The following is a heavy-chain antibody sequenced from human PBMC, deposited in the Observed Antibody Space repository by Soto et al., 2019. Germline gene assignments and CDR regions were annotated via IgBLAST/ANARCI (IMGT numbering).Heavy chain of an antibody. CDR2: ISYDGSNK. V-gene: IGHV3-30-3*01. D-gene: IGHD3-9*01. CDR3: ARVLRYSHFDY. Sequence: GGSLSLSCAASGFTFSSYAMHWVPQAPGKGLEWVAVISYDGSNKYYADSVKGRFTISRDNSKNTLYLQMNSLRAEDTAVYYCARVLRYSHFDYWGQGTLVTVSS. J-gene: IGHJ4*02. CDR1: GFTFSSYA.